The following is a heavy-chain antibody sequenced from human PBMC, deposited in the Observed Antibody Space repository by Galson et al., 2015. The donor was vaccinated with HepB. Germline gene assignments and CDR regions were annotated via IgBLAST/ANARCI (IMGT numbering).Heavy chain of an antibody. CDR1: GFTFSSYA. CDR2: ISYDGSNK. Sequence: SLRLSCAASGFTFSSYAMHWVRQAPGKGLEWVAVISYDGSNKYYADSVKGRFTISRDNSKNTLYLQMNSLRAEDTAHYFCARSVEGAFDSWGQGTLVIVSA. V-gene: IGHV3-30*04. J-gene: IGHJ4*02. CDR3: ARSVEGAFDS. D-gene: IGHD2-2*01.